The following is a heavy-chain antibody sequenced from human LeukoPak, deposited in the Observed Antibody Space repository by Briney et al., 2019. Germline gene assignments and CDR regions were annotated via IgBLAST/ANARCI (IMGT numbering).Heavy chain of an antibody. Sequence: GASVKVSCKASGYTFTSYGISWVRQAPGQGLEWMGWISAHNGNTNYAQKLQGRVTMTTDTSTSTAYMELRSLGSDDTAVYYCARDGSGSYYRFPDYWGQGTLVTVSS. D-gene: IGHD1-26*01. CDR1: GYTFTSYG. CDR2: ISAHNGNT. CDR3: ARDGSGSYYRFPDY. J-gene: IGHJ4*02. V-gene: IGHV1-18*01.